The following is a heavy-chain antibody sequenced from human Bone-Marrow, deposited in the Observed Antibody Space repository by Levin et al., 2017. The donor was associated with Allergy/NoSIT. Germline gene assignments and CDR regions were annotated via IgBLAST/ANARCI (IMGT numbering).Heavy chain of an antibody. CDR3: ARAPTAQGSDS. J-gene: IGHJ4*02. V-gene: IGHV5-51*01. Sequence: GESLKISCQASGYIFTTFWIHWVRQMSGSGLEWMGTIHPGDSETRYSPSSQGQVTISVDKSINTAYLQWSNLMASDTAMYYCARAPTAQGSDSWGQGTLVTVAS. D-gene: IGHD2-21*02. CDR2: IHPGDSET. CDR1: GYIFTTFW.